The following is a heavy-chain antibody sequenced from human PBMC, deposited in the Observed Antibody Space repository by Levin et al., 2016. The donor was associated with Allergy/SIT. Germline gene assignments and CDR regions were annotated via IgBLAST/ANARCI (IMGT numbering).Heavy chain of an antibody. D-gene: IGHD6-19*01. V-gene: IGHV3-74*01. CDR3: ARHAVAGSISAFDI. CDR2: INSDGSST. Sequence: LSLTCAASGFTFSSYWMHWVRQAPGKGLVWVSRINSDGSSTSYADSVKGRFTISRDNAKNTLYLQMNSLRAEDTAVYYCARHAVAGSISAFDIWGQGTMVTVSS. J-gene: IGHJ3*02. CDR1: GFTFSSYW.